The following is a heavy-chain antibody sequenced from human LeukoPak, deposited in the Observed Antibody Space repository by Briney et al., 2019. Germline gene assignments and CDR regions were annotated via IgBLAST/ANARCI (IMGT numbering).Heavy chain of an antibody. CDR2: IYYSGST. J-gene: IGHJ4*02. V-gene: IGHV4-30-4*08. CDR1: GGSISSGDYY. CDR3: ARDAYRSIAAAGTDY. Sequence: SETLSLTCTVSGGSISSGDYYWSWIRQPPGKGLEWIGYIYYSGSTYYNPSLKSRVTISVDTSKNQFSLKLSSVTAADTAVYYCARDAYRSIAAAGTDYWGQGTLVTVSS. D-gene: IGHD6-13*01.